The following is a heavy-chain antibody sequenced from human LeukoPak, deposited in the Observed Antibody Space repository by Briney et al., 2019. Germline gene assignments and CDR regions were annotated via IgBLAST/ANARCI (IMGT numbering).Heavy chain of an antibody. CDR3: ARFGAAGLAEYFQH. CDR1: GFTFSNDW. D-gene: IGHD6-13*01. Sequence: GGSLRLSCAASGFTFSNDWMSWVRQAPGKGLEWVANIKQDGSAKYYADSVKGRFTISRDNAKKSLYLQMNSLRAEDTAVYYCARFGAAGLAEYFQHWGQGTLVTVSS. CDR2: IKQDGSAK. V-gene: IGHV3-7*01. J-gene: IGHJ1*01.